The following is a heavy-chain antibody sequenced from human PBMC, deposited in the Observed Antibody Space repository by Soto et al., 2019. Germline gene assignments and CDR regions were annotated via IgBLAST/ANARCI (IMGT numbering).Heavy chain of an antibody. D-gene: IGHD2-2*01. Sequence: QVQLQQSGPGLVKPSQTLSLTCAISGDSVSTNSATWDWFRQSPSRCLEWLGRTYYRSRWFHDYAVSVKSRIPISPDTSNNQLSLQLTSVTPDDTAVYYCARLVGNSWLDSWGQGTLVTVSS. CDR3: ARLVGNSWLDS. CDR2: TYYRSRWFH. J-gene: IGHJ5*01. CDR1: GDSVSTNSAT. V-gene: IGHV6-1*01.